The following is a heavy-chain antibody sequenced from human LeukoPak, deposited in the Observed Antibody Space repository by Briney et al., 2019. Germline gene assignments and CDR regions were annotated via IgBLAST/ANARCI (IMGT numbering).Heavy chain of an antibody. Sequence: MPGGSLRLSCAASGFTFSSYSMNWVRQAPGKGLEWVSSISSSSSYIYYADSVKGRFTISRDNAKNSLYLQMNSLRAEDTAVYYCARDGPPLLWFGELLGSFDYWGQGTLVTVSS. CDR1: GFTFSSYS. J-gene: IGHJ4*02. CDR3: ARDGPPLLWFGELLGSFDY. D-gene: IGHD3-10*01. CDR2: ISSSSSYI. V-gene: IGHV3-21*01.